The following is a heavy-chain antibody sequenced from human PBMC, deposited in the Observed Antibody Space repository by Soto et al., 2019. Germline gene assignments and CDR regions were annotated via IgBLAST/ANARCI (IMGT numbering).Heavy chain of an antibody. J-gene: IGHJ5*02. CDR2: INPNSGNT. D-gene: IGHD4-17*01. V-gene: IGHV1-8*01. CDR3: ARGIKYGDYSRWLAP. CDR1: GYTFTGYY. Sequence: ASVKVSCKASGYTFTGYYMHWVRQAPGQGLEWMGWINPNSGNTGYVKKFQGRVTMTRDTSMSTAYMELSSLRSEDTAVYYCARGIKYGDYSRWLAPWGPGTLVTVFS.